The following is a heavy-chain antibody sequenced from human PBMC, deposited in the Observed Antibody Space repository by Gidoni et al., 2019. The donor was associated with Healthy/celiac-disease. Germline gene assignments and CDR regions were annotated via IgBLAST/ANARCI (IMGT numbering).Heavy chain of an antibody. J-gene: IGHJ2*01. CDR2: INHIGST. Sequence: QVQLQQWGAGLFKPSETLSLTCAVYGWSFRGCSWIWIRQPPGKGLEWIGEINHIGSTNYNPSLKSRVTISVDTSKNQFSLKLSSVTAADTAVYYCARGRRTLSSGWTRYWYFDLWGRGTLVTVSS. D-gene: IGHD6-19*01. CDR1: GWSFRGCS. V-gene: IGHV4-34*01. CDR3: ARGRRTLSSGWTRYWYFDL.